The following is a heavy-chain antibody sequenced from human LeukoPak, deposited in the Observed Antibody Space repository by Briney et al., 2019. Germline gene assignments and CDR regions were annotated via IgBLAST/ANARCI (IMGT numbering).Heavy chain of an antibody. CDR3: ARYCSSTSCEDFDY. CDR2: ISSSGSTI. J-gene: IGHJ4*02. CDR1: GFTFSSYE. V-gene: IGHV3-48*03. Sequence: GGSLRLSCAAPGFTFSSYEMNWVRQAPGKGLEWVSYISSSGSTIYYADSVKGRFTISRDNAKNSLYLQMNSLRAEDTAVYYCARYCSSTSCEDFDYWGQGTLVTVSS. D-gene: IGHD2-2*01.